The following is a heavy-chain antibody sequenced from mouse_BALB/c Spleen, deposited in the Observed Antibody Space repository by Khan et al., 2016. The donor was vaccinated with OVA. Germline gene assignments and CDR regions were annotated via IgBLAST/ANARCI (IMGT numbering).Heavy chain of an antibody. D-gene: IGHD1-3*01. Sequence: EVELVESGGGLVKPGGSLKLSRAASGFTFSSFAMSCVRPTPEKSLEWVATIRSAGTYNFYPASLKGRFTISRDNAKNTLYLQMNSLRSEYTAMYYCANDNDGWFACWGQGTLVTVSA. CDR2: IRSAGTYN. V-gene: IGHV5-9-1*01. J-gene: IGHJ3*01. CDR1: GFTFSSFA. CDR3: ANDNDGWFAC.